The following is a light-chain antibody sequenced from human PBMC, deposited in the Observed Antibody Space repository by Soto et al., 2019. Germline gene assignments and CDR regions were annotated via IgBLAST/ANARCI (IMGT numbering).Light chain of an antibody. CDR2: DVS. J-gene: IGLJ1*01. V-gene: IGLV2-14*01. CDR1: SSDVGGYNY. Sequence: QSALTQPASVSGSPGQSITISCTGTSSDVGGYNYVSWYQQHPGKAPKLMIYDVSNRPSGVSNRFSGSKSGNTASLTISGLHAEDEADYYCSSYPSSSTLEGVFGTGTKLTVL. CDR3: SSYPSSSTLEGV.